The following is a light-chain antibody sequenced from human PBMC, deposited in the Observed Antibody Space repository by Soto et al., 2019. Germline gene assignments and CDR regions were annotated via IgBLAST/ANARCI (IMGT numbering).Light chain of an antibody. CDR3: QQSYSSPPT. Sequence: IESTQSPSSISASVEDTVSITCRASQSISNHLNWYQQKPGKAPKLLIFAASSLQSGVPSRFSGSRSGPDFTLTISSLQPEDFATYYCQQSYSSPPTFGQGTKVDI. V-gene: IGKV1-39*01. J-gene: IGKJ1*01. CDR2: AAS. CDR1: QSISNH.